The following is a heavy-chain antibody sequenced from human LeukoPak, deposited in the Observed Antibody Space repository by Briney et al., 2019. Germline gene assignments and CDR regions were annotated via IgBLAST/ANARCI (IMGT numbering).Heavy chain of an antibody. CDR2: IVVGSGNT. Sequence: GTSVKVSCKASGFTFTSSAMQWVRQARGQRLEWIGWIVVGSGNTNYSQKLQERDTITRDMSTSTAYVELSSLRSEDTAVYYCAAGGGIVGGTTAFDIWGQGTMVTVSS. D-gene: IGHD1-26*01. CDR3: AAGGGIVGGTTAFDI. V-gene: IGHV1-58*02. CDR1: GFTFTSSA. J-gene: IGHJ3*02.